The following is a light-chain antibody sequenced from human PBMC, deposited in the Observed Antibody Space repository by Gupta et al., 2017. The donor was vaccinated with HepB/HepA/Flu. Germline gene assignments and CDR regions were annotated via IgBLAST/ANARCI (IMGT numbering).Light chain of an antibody. CDR3: YSADSSDYYWV. V-gene: IGLV3-10*01. J-gene: IGLJ3*02. CDR2: EDN. CDR1: ALPKKY. Sequence: SYELTQPPSVSVSPGQTARIACSGDALPKKYAYWYQQKSGQAPVLVIYEDNKRPSGIPERFSGSSTGTVATLTISGAQVEDEADYYCYSADSSDYYWVFGGGTKVTVL.